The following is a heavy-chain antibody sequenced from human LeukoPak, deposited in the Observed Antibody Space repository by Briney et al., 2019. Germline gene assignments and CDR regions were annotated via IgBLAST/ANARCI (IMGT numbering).Heavy chain of an antibody. D-gene: IGHD3-10*01. Sequence: GASVKVSCKASGYTFTSYGISWVRQAPGQGLEWMGWINAGNGNTKYSQKFQGRVTITRDTSASTAYMELSSLRSEDTAVYYCATERRGLLWFGHPRGMDVWGQGTTVTVSS. CDR2: INAGNGNT. J-gene: IGHJ6*02. V-gene: IGHV1-18*01. CDR1: GYTFTSYG. CDR3: ATERRGLLWFGHPRGMDV.